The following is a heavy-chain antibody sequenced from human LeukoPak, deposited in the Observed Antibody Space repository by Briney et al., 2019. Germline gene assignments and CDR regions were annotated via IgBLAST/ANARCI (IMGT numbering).Heavy chain of an antibody. CDR2: INGDGSST. V-gene: IGHV3-74*01. Sequence: GGSLRLSCAASGFTFSRRWMHWVRQAPGKGPVWVSRINGDGSSTNYADSVKGRLTISRDNAKDTLYLQMNSLRVEDTAVYYCARAPYSSSWTFDYWGQGTLVTVSS. CDR1: GFTFSRRW. D-gene: IGHD6-13*01. CDR3: ARAPYSSSWTFDY. J-gene: IGHJ4*02.